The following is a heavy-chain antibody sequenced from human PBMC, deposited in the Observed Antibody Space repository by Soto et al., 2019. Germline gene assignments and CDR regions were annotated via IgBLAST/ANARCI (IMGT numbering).Heavy chain of an antibody. CDR1: GFTFSSYA. J-gene: IGHJ6*02. CDR2: ISGSGGST. D-gene: IGHD3-10*01. CDR3: AKDQTWGSGSYYEENGMDV. Sequence: GGSLRLSCAASGFTFSSYAMSWVRQAPGKGLEWVSAISGSGGSTYYADSVKGRFTIARDNSKNTLYLQMNSLRAEDTAVYYCAKDQTWGSGSYYEENGMDVWGQGTTVTVSS. V-gene: IGHV3-23*01.